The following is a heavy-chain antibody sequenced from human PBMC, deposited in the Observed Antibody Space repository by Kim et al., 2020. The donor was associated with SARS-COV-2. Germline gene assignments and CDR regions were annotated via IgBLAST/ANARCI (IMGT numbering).Heavy chain of an antibody. CDR3: ARVGYSGYDIDH. J-gene: IGHJ4*02. Sequence: SETLSLTCNVSDDSISSYYWTWIRQPPGKGLEWIGYIYYSGSTNYNPSLKSRVTISIDTSKNQFSLKLTSVTAADTAVYFCARVGYSGYDIDHWGPGTLV. CDR2: IYYSGST. D-gene: IGHD5-12*01. V-gene: IGHV4-59*01. CDR1: DDSISSYY.